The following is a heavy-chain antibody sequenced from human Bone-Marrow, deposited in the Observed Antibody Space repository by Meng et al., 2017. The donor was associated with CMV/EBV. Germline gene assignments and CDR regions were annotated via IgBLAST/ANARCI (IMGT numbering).Heavy chain of an antibody. CDR2: ISAYNGNT. J-gene: IGHJ3*02. V-gene: IGHV1-18*01. D-gene: IGHD6-6*01. CDR1: GYTFTSYG. CDR3: AMIAARRRPMDNDAFDI. Sequence: ASVKVSCKASGYTFTSYGISWVRQAPGQGLEWMGWISAYNGNTNYAQKLQGRVTMTTDTSTSTAYMELRSLRSDDTAVYYCAMIAARRRPMDNDAFDIWGQGTRVTVSS.